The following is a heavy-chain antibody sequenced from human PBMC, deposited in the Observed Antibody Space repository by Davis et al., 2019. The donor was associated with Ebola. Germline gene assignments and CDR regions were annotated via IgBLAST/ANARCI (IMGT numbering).Heavy chain of an antibody. Sequence: PGGSLRLSCAASGFTFSSYSMNWVRQAPGKGLEWVSSISSSSSYIYYADSVKGRFTISRDNAKNSLYLQMNSLRAEDTAVYYCARFKEDWNFFDYWGQGTLVTVSS. CDR2: ISSSSSYI. V-gene: IGHV3-21*01. CDR3: ARFKEDWNFFDY. CDR1: GFTFSSYS. J-gene: IGHJ4*02. D-gene: IGHD3/OR15-3a*01.